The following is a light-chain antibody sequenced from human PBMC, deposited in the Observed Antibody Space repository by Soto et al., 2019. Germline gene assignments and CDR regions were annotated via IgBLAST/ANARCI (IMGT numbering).Light chain of an antibody. Sequence: QSVLTQPASVSGSPGQSITISCTGTNSDVGSYNLVSWYQQHPVKAPKLMIYEINKRPSGVSNRFSGSKSGNTASLTISGLQAEDEADYYCCSYVGSTTLIFGGGTQLTVL. CDR1: NSDVGSYNL. V-gene: IGLV2-23*02. CDR2: EIN. CDR3: CSYVGSTTLI. J-gene: IGLJ2*01.